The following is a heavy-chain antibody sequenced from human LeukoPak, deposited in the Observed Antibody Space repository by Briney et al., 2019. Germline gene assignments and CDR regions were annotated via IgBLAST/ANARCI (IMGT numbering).Heavy chain of an antibody. V-gene: IGHV4-30-2*01. Sequence: SQTLSLTCTVSGGSISSGGYYWSWIRQPPGKGLEWIGYIYHSGSTYYNPSLKSRVTISVDTSKNQFSLKLSSVTAADTAVYYCARGRITMVRGVTDDNFDYWGQGTLVTVSS. D-gene: IGHD3-10*01. CDR2: IYHSGST. J-gene: IGHJ4*02. CDR1: GGSISSGGYY. CDR3: ARGRITMVRGVTDDNFDY.